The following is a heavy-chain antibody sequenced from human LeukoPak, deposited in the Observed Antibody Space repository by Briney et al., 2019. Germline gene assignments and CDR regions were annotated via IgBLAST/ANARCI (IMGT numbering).Heavy chain of an antibody. Sequence: PGGSLRLSCAASGFTFSSYWMSWVRQAPGKGLEWVANIKQDGSEKYYVDSVKGRFTISRDNAKNSLYLQMNSLRAEDTAVYYCARDRDFYGSGSYYDFDYWGQGTLVTVSS. CDR1: GFTFSSYW. J-gene: IGHJ4*02. V-gene: IGHV3-7*01. D-gene: IGHD3-10*01. CDR2: IKQDGSEK. CDR3: ARDRDFYGSGSYYDFDY.